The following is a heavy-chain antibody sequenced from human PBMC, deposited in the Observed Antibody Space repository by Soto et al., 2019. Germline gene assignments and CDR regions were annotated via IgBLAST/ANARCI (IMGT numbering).Heavy chain of an antibody. D-gene: IGHD1-1*01. CDR2: NSAHNGNT. CDR3: ARGRYGDY. J-gene: IGHJ4*02. CDR1: GYAFTTYG. Sequence: QVHLVQSGAEVKKPGASVKVSCQASGYAFTTYGITWVRQAPGQGLEWMGWNSAHNGNTNYAQKLQGRVTVTRDTSTSTAYMEPTSLRSDDTAVYYCARGRYGDYWSQGSLVTVSS. V-gene: IGHV1-18*01.